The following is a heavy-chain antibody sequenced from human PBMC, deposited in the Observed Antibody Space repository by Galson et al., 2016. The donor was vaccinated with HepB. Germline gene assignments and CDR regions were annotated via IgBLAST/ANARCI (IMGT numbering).Heavy chain of an antibody. Sequence: ETLSLTCNVSGGSTRGSPYYWGWIRQTPGKGLEWLGSIYHAGNTYYTPSLKTRVTIFVDTSKNQFSLKLNSVTAADTAVYYCSRPPSSIAAPSDAFDLWGRGTMVTVSS. J-gene: IGHJ3*01. CDR3: SRPPSSIAAPSDAFDL. CDR1: GGSTRGSPYY. D-gene: IGHD6-6*01. V-gene: IGHV4-39*01. CDR2: IYHAGNT.